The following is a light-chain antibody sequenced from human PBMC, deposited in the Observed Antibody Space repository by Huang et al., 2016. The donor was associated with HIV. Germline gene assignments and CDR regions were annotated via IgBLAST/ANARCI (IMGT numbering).Light chain of an antibody. J-gene: IGKJ4*01. CDR1: QSVSSY. Sequence: EIVLTQSPATLSLSPGERATLSCWASQSVSSYLAWYQQKPGQDPRLLIYDASTRAKGIPARFSGSGSGTDFTITISSLEPEDFAVYYCQQRSNWPLTFGGGTKVEIK. CDR3: QQRSNWPLT. V-gene: IGKV3-11*01. CDR2: DAS.